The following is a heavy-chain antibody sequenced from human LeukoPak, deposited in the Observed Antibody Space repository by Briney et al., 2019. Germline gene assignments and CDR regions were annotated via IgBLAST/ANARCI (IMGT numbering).Heavy chain of an antibody. V-gene: IGHV3-53*01. Sequence: GGSLRLSCAASGFTVSSNYMSWVRQAPGKGLEWVSVIYSGGSTYYADSVRGRFTISRDNSKNTLYLQMNSLRAEDTAVYYCAKTLYCYYGMDVWGQGTTVTVSS. D-gene: IGHD4-23*01. J-gene: IGHJ6*02. CDR1: GFTVSSNY. CDR2: IYSGGST. CDR3: AKTLYCYYGMDV.